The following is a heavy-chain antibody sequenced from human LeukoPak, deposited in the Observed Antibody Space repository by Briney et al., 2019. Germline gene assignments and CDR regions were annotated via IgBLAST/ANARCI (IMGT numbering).Heavy chain of an antibody. V-gene: IGHV3-21*01. J-gene: IGHJ4*02. Sequence: PGGSLRLSCAASGFTFSSYSMNWVRQAPGKGLDGVSSISSSSSYIYYADSVKGRFTISRDNAKNALYLQMNSLRAEDRAVSYCASMGYGYVNDYWGQGTLVTVSS. CDR3: ASMGYGYVNDY. CDR2: ISSSSSYI. D-gene: IGHD5-18*01. CDR1: GFTFSSYS.